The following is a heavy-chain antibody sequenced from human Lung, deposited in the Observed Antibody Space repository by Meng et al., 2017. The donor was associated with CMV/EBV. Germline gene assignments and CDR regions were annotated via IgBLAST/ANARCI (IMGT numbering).Heavy chain of an antibody. J-gene: IGHJ5*02. CDR1: YTFSGYY. D-gene: IGHD2-15*01. V-gene: IGHV1-2*02. CDR3: ARAGDCSGGRCSGWFDP. Sequence: YTFSGYYMHWVRQAAGQGLGWMGWINANSGGTNYAQKFQGRVTVTRDTSISTAYMELSRLRSDDTAVYYCARAGDCSGGRCSGWFDPWGQGTLVTVSS. CDR2: INANSGGT.